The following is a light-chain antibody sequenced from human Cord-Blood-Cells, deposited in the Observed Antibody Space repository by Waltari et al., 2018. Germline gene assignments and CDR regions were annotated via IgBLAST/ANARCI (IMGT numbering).Light chain of an antibody. Sequence: DIQMTQSPSTLSAYVGERVHITCRASQSISSWLAWYQQKPGKAPKLLIYKASSLESGVPSRFSGSGSGTEFTLTISSLQPDDFATYYCQQYNSYTSFGQGTKLEIK. CDR1: QSISSW. J-gene: IGKJ2*03. V-gene: IGKV1-5*03. CDR3: QQYNSYTS. CDR2: KAS.